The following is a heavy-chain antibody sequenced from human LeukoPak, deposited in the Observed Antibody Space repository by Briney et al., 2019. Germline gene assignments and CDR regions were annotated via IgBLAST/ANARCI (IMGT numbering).Heavy chain of an antibody. Sequence: SEALSLTCTVPGGSISSSSYYWGWIRQPPGEGLEWLGSIYYSGSTYYNPSLKSRFTISVDTSKNQFSLKLSSVTAADTAVYYCARESKRDYYMDVWGKGTTVTVSS. CDR1: GGSISSSSYY. V-gene: IGHV4-39*07. D-gene: IGHD1-1*01. CDR3: ARESKRDYYMDV. CDR2: IYYSGST. J-gene: IGHJ6*03.